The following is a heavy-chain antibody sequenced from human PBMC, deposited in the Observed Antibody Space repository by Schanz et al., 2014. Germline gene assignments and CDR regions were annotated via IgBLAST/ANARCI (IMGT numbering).Heavy chain of an antibody. J-gene: IGHJ4*02. CDR2: LSGSGGST. V-gene: IGHV3-23*01. Sequence: EGQLLESGGGLVQPGGSLRLSCVASGFTFSTYAMSWVRQAPGEGLEWVSALSGSGGSTYYADSVKGRFTISRDNSKNALYLQRSSLRAEDTAVYYGAKQIHCDILNVTRNWGQGTLVTVSS. CDR3: AKQIHCDILNVTRN. CDR1: GFTFSTYA. D-gene: IGHD3-9*01.